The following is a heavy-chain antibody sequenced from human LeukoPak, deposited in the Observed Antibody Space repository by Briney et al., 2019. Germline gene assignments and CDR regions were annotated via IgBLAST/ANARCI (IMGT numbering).Heavy chain of an antibody. CDR1: GGSIGIDDYY. J-gene: IGHJ3*01. CDR3: ARHRGYVGAFDV. CDR2: IYSSGST. V-gene: IGHV4-61*08. Sequence: SETLSLTCTVSGGSIGIDDYYWTWIRQPPGKGLEWIGYIYSSGSTNYNPSLKSRITISLDTSKNQFSLNLNSVTAADTAVYYCARHRGYVGAFDVWGRGTMVTVSS. D-gene: IGHD3-22*01.